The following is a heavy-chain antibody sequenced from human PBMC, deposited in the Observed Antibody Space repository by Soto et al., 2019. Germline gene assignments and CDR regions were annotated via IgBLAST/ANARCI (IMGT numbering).Heavy chain of an antibody. D-gene: IGHD3-22*01. Sequence: SETLSLTCTVSGGSISSGGYYWSWIRQHPGKGLEWIGYIYYSGSTYYNPSLKSRVTISVDTSKNQFSLKLSSVTAADTAVYYCARDASGYDDSSGYYGFDYWGQGTLVSVSS. CDR3: ARDASGYDDSSGYYGFDY. CDR1: GGSISSGGYY. V-gene: IGHV4-31*03. J-gene: IGHJ4*02. CDR2: IYYSGST.